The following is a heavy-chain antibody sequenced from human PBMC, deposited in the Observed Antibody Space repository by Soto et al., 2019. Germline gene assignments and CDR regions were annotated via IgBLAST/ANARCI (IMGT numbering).Heavy chain of an antibody. CDR2: IWYDGSNK. V-gene: IGHV3-33*01. CDR3: AREYYYDSSGYRNLDY. D-gene: IGHD3-22*01. Sequence: LRLSCAASGFTFSSYGMHWVRQAPGKGLEWVAVIWYDGSNKYYADSVKGRFTISRDNSKNTLYLQMNSLRAEDTAVYYCAREYYYDSSGYRNLDYWGQGTLVTSPQ. CDR1: GFTFSSYG. J-gene: IGHJ4*02.